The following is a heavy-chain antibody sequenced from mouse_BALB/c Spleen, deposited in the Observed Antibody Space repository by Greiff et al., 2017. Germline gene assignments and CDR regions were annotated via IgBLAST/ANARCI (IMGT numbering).Heavy chain of an antibody. Sequence: QVQLQQSGAELARPGASVKLSCKASGYTFTSYWMQWVKQRPGQGLEWIGAIYPGDGDTRYTQKFKGKATLTADKSSSTAYMQLSSLASEDSAVYYCARYRPYYAMDYWGQGTSVTVSS. V-gene: IGHV1-87*01. CDR2: IYPGDGDT. CDR3: ARYRPYYAMDY. D-gene: IGHD5-1-1*01. J-gene: IGHJ4*01. CDR1: GYTFTSYW.